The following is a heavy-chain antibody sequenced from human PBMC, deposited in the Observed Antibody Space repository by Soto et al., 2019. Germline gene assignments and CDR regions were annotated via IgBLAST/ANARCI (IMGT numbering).Heavy chain of an antibody. Sequence: QVQLVQSGAEVKKPGASVKVSCKASGYTFTSYSISWVRQAPVQGMEWMGWINPYNGNRNYAQKLHGRVTMTTDKSTRTAYMERRSLRSDGTAVYYCARYPASAGPFDYWGQGTLVTVSS. V-gene: IGHV1-18*01. J-gene: IGHJ4*02. CDR1: GYTFTSYS. CDR2: INPYNGNR. CDR3: ARYPASAGPFDY. D-gene: IGHD6-13*01.